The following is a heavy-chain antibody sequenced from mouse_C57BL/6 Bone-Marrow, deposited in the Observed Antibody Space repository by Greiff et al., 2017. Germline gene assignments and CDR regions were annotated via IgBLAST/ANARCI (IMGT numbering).Heavy chain of an antibody. CDR1: GYTFTSYW. Sequence: VKLQQPGAELVRPGTSVKLSCKASGYTFTSYWMHWVKQRPGQGLEWIGVIDPSDSYTNYNHKFKGKATLTVDTSSSTAYMQLSSLTSEDSAVYYCARRLGQGYWGQGTTLTGSS. CDR2: IDPSDSYT. CDR3: ARRLGQGY. J-gene: IGHJ2*01. D-gene: IGHD4-1*01. V-gene: IGHV1-59*01.